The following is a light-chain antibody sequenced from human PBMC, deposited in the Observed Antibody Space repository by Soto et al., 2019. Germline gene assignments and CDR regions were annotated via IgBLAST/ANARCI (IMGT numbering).Light chain of an antibody. J-gene: IGLJ1*01. CDR3: SSYTSSSTYV. V-gene: IGLV2-14*03. Sequence: QSALTQPASVSGSPGQSIAISCPGTSSDVGAYNYVSWYQQHPGKAPKLMIFDVTNRPSGVSDRFSGSKSGNTASLTISGLQAEDEADYYCSSYTSSSTYVFGTGTKVTV. CDR2: DVT. CDR1: SSDVGAYNY.